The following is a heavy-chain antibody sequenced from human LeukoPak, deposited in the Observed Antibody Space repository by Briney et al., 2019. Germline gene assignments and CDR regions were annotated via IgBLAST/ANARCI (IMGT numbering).Heavy chain of an antibody. V-gene: IGHV1-2*04. CDR1: GYTFTGYY. D-gene: IGHD3-10*01. CDR3: ARDQVATMVRAPYLGYGMDV. Sequence: SVKVSCKASGYTFTGYYMHWVRQAPGQGLEWMGWINPNSGGTNYAQKFQGWVTMTRDTSISTAYMELSRLRSDDTAVYYCARDQVATMVRAPYLGYGMDVWGQGTTVTVSS. J-gene: IGHJ6*02. CDR2: INPNSGGT.